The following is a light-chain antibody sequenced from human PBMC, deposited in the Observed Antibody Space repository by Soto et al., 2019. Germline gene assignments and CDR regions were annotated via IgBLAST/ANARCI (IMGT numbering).Light chain of an antibody. CDR3: QLRSNWPPTWT. Sequence: EIVLTQSPATLSLSPGERATLSCRASQSVSSYLAWYQQKPGQAPRLLIYDASSMATGIPARFSGSGSGTDFTLTISSLEPEDFAVYYCQLRSNWPPTWTFGQGTKVEIK. CDR1: QSVSSY. CDR2: DAS. V-gene: IGKV3-11*01. J-gene: IGKJ1*01.